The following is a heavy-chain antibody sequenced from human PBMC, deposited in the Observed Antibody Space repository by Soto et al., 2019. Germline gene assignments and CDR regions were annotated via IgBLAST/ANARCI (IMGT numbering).Heavy chain of an antibody. CDR3: ARKSLSNFNWFDP. V-gene: IGHV1-18*04. CDR1: GYTFTNYG. D-gene: IGHD4-4*01. CDR2: INADYGNT. Sequence: ASVNGSCKASGYTFTNYGITWVRQAPGQGLEWMGWINADYGNTNYEQKFQGRVTMTTDTSTNTAYMELRSLRSDDTAVYYCARKSLSNFNWFDPWGQGTLVTVSS. J-gene: IGHJ5*02.